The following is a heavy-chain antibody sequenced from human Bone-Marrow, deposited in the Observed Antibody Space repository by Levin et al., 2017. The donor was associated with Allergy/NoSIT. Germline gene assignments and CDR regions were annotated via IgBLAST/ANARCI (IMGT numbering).Heavy chain of an antibody. CDR2: IYYSGAT. Sequence: RASETLSLTCTVSGGSISGNTYYWTWIRQHPGKGLEWIGYIYYSGATYYNPSLKSRVSISVETSNNQFSLNLNYVTAADTAIYYCARGINAGGRAWFDPWGQGTLVTVSS. CDR1: GGSISGNTYY. J-gene: IGHJ5*02. V-gene: IGHV4-31*03. CDR3: ARGINAGGRAWFDP. D-gene: IGHD1-14*01.